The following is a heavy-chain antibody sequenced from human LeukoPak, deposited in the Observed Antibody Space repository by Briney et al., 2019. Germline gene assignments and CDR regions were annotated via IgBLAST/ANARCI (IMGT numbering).Heavy chain of an antibody. Sequence: PSETLSLTCTVSGGSISSYYWSWIRQPAGKGLEWIGRIYTSGSTNYNPSLKSRVTMSVDTSKNQFSLKLSSVTAADTAVYYCARGSGAGYYGSGSYNDYYYYMDVWGKGTTVTISS. V-gene: IGHV4-4*07. D-gene: IGHD3-10*01. CDR3: ARGSGAGYYGSGSYNDYYYYMDV. CDR1: GGSISSYY. CDR2: IYTSGST. J-gene: IGHJ6*03.